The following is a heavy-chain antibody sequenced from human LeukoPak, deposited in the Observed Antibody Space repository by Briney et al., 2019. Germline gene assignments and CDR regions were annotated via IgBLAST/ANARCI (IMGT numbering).Heavy chain of an antibody. CDR1: RGTFSSYA. Sequence: ASVKVSCKASRGTFSSYAISWVRQAPGQGLEWMGGIIPIFGTANYAQKFQGRVTITADESTSTAYMELSSLRSEDTAVYYCARDLGRSSGWFVGVFMDVWGQGTTVTVSS. V-gene: IGHV1-69*13. D-gene: IGHD6-19*01. J-gene: IGHJ6*02. CDR2: IIPIFGTA. CDR3: ARDLGRSSGWFVGVFMDV.